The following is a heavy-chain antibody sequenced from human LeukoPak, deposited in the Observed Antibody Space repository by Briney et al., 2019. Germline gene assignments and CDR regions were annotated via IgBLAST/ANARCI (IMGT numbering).Heavy chain of an antibody. J-gene: IGHJ3*02. CDR2: IYHSGKT. Sequence: PSETLSLTCTVSGYSISSGYYWGWIRQPPGKGLEWIGSIYHSGKTYYNPSLKSRVTISVDTSNNQFSLRLSSVTAADTAVYYCARARRRDGYNDAFDIWGQGTMVTVSS. V-gene: IGHV4-38-2*02. D-gene: IGHD5-24*01. CDR3: ARARRRDGYNDAFDI. CDR1: GYSISSGYY.